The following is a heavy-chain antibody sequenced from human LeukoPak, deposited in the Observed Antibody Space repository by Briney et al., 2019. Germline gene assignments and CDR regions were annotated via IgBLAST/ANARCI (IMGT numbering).Heavy chain of an antibody. CDR3: ARDWVRVVVPAAIAYYYGMDV. D-gene: IGHD2-2*01. Sequence: GGSLRLSCAASEFTFNNYWMHWVRQAPGKGLVWVSRIKNDGKITTYADSVKGRFTISRDNSKNTLYLQMNSLRAEDTAVYYCARDWVRVVVPAAIAYYYGMDVWGQGTTVTVSS. CDR2: IKNDGKIT. CDR1: EFTFNNYW. V-gene: IGHV3-74*01. J-gene: IGHJ6*02.